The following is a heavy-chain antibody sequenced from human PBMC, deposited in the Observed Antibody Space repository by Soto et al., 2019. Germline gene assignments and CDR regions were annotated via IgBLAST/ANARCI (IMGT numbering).Heavy chain of an antibody. CDR2: IYYSGST. CDR1: GGSISSYY. V-gene: IGHV4-59*01. Sequence: PSETLSLTCTVSGGSISSYYWSWIRQPPGKGLEWIGYIYYSGSTNYNPSLKSRVTISVDTSKNQFSLKLSSVTAADTAVYYFATSSSSRYYYYYMDVWGKRTTVTVSS. D-gene: IGHD6-6*01. CDR3: ATSSSSRYYYYYMDV. J-gene: IGHJ6*03.